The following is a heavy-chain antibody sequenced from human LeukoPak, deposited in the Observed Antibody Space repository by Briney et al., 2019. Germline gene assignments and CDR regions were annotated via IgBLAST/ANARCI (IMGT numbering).Heavy chain of an antibody. CDR3: ARSRSYGDYWFDP. CDR2: IYYSGST. J-gene: IGHJ5*02. CDR1: GGSISSYY. Sequence: SSETLSLTCTVSGGSISSYYWSWIRQPPGKGLEWIGYIYYSGSTNYNPSLKSRVTISVDTSKNQFSLKLSSVTAADTAVYYCARSRSYGDYWFDPWGQGTLVTVSS. D-gene: IGHD4-17*01. V-gene: IGHV4-59*01.